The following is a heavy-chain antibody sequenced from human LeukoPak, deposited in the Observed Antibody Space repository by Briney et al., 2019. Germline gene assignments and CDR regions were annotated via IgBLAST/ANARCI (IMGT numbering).Heavy chain of an antibody. CDR2: IYYSGST. Sequence: SETLSLTCTVSGGSISSSSYFWGWIRQPPGKGLEWIGSIYYSGSTNYNPSLKSRVTILVDTSKNQFSLKLSSVTAADTAVYYCARDGGFSTSGAFEHWGQGTLVSVSS. CDR1: GGSISSSSYF. CDR3: ARDGGFSTSGAFEH. V-gene: IGHV4-39*07. D-gene: IGHD1-26*01. J-gene: IGHJ4*02.